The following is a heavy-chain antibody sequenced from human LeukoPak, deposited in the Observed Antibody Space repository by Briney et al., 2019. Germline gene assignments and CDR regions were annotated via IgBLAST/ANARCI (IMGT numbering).Heavy chain of an antibody. D-gene: IGHD4-17*01. V-gene: IGHV3-21*03. Sequence: GGSLRLSCAASGFTFSSYSMNWVRQAPGKGLEWVSSISSSSSYIYYADSVKGRFTISRDNAKNSLYLQMNSLKTEDTAVYYCTTTPVSPEGMDVWGQGTTVTVSS. CDR2: ISSSSSYI. CDR1: GFTFSSYS. CDR3: TTTPVSPEGMDV. J-gene: IGHJ6*02.